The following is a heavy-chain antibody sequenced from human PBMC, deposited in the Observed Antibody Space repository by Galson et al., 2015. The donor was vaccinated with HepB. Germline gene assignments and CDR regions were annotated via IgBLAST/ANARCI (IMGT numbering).Heavy chain of an antibody. Sequence: ETLSLTCTVSGGSISSYYWSWIRQPPGKGLEWIGYIYYSGSTNYNPSLKSRVTISVDTSKNQFSLKLSSVTAADTAVYYCARSHYDFWSGYLHPETNWFDPWGQGTLVTVSS. CDR1: GGSISSYY. V-gene: IGHV4-59*01. D-gene: IGHD3-3*01. CDR3: ARSHYDFWSGYLHPETNWFDP. CDR2: IYYSGST. J-gene: IGHJ5*02.